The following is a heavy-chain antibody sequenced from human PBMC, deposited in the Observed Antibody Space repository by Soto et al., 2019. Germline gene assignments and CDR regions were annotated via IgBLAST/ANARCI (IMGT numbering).Heavy chain of an antibody. Sequence: QVQLVESGGGVVQPGRSRTLSCVASGFTFRLYGMHWVRQAPGKGLEWVAAVSYDGKNKWYGDSVQGRFTISRDNSKHTVFLQMSSLRTEDTAVYYCARGREVAAAQDSWGQGIVVAVSS. CDR1: GFTFRLYG. CDR2: VSYDGKNK. V-gene: IGHV3-30*03. CDR3: ARGREVAAAQDS. J-gene: IGHJ5*01. D-gene: IGHD2-15*01.